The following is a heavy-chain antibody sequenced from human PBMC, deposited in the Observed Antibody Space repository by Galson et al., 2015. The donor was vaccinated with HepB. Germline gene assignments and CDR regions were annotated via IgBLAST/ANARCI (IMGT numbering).Heavy chain of an antibody. V-gene: IGHV1-69*04. D-gene: IGHD1-26*01. J-gene: IGHJ1*01. CDR1: GGTFSSYA. CDR2: IIPILGIA. CDR3: ATASGSESHFQH. Sequence: SVKVSCKASGGTFSSYAISWVRQAPGQGLEWMGRIIPILGIANYAQKFQGRVTITADKSTSTAYMELSSLRSEDTAVYYCATASGSESHFQHWGQGTLVTVSS.